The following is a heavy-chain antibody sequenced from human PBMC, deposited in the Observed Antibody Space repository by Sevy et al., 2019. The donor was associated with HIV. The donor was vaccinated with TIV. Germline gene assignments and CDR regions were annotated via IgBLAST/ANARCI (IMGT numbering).Heavy chain of an antibody. D-gene: IGHD4-17*01. J-gene: IGHJ4*02. V-gene: IGHV1-46*01. CDR2: INPSDAGT. CDR1: GYTFTSYY. Sequence: ASVKVSCKASGYTFTSYYMHWVRQAPGQGLEWMGIINPSDAGTSYAQRFQGRVTMTRDTCTSTVYMELSSVRSEDTAVYFCARGRVTTDSFDSWGQGTLVTVSS. CDR3: ARGRVTTDSFDS.